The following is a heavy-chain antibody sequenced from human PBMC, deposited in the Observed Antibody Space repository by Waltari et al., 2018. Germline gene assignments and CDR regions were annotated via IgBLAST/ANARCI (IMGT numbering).Heavy chain of an antibody. D-gene: IGHD2-21*02. CDR3: ARDRDLTIFDY. CDR2: ISHNGGVT. J-gene: IGHJ4*02. CDR1: GFSFSGYV. V-gene: IGHV3-74*03. Sequence: EVYLVESGGDLAQPGGSLRLSCEASGFSFSGYVMPWIRRRPGKGLEWVARISHNGGVTTYGDSVRGRFIVSRDNARNTFYLQMNSLGVDDTAVYYCARDRDLTIFDYWGQGIRVTVSS.